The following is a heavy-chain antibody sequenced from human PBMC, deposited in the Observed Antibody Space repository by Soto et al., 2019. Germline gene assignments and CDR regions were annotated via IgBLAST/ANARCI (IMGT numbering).Heavy chain of an antibody. CDR2: ISGTGYSR. V-gene: IGHV3-23*01. CDR1: GFAFSSYS. CDR3: ASSLGNPWNDYYSYH. J-gene: IGHJ4*02. Sequence: EVQLLESGGELVQPGGSLRLSCAASGFAFSSYSLSWVRRAPGKGLEWVSGISGTGYSRYYIDSVKGRFTISRDNSKNTPYLHMTSLRVDATAVYYCASSLGNPWNDYYSYHWGQRTLVTVPS. D-gene: IGHD1-1*01.